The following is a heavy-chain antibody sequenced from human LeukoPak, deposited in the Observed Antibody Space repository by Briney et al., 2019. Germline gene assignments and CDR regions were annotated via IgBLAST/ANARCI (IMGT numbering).Heavy chain of an antibody. CDR2: FDPEDGET. CDR1: GYTLTELS. D-gene: IGHD6-19*01. V-gene: IGHV1-24*01. CDR3: AIAVAGTGYFDY. Sequence: GASVKVSCKVSGYTLTELSMHWVRQAPGKGLEGMGGFDPEDGETIYAQKFQGRVTMTEDTSTDTAYMELSSLRSEDTAVYYCAIAVAGTGYFDYWGQGTLVTVSS. J-gene: IGHJ4*02.